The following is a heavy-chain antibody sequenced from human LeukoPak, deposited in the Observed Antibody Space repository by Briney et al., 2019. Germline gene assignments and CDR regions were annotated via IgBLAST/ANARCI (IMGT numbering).Heavy chain of an antibody. CDR3: ATSYYYDSSGYYDPPFDY. CDR1: GGTFSSYA. Sequence: SVKVSCKASGGTFSSYAISWVRQAPGQGLELMGGIIPIFGTANYAQKFQGRVTITADESTSTAYMELSSLRSEDTAVYYCATSYYYDSSGYYDPPFDYWGQGTLVTVCS. J-gene: IGHJ4*02. D-gene: IGHD3-22*01. CDR2: IIPIFGTA. V-gene: IGHV1-69*01.